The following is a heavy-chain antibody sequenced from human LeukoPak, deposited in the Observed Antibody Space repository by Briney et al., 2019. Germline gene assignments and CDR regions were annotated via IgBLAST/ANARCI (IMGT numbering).Heavy chain of an antibody. Sequence: GGSLRLSCAASGFTVSSNYMSWVRQAPGKGLEWVSVIYSGGSTYYADSVKGRFTISRDNSKNTLYLQMNSLRAEDTAVYYCARGKLYYGSGSSYYGMDVWGQGTTVTVSS. CDR1: GFTVSSNY. D-gene: IGHD3-10*01. CDR3: ARGKLYYGSGSSYYGMDV. V-gene: IGHV3-53*01. J-gene: IGHJ6*02. CDR2: IYSGGST.